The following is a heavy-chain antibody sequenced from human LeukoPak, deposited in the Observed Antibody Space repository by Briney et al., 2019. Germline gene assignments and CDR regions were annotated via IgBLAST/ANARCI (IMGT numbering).Heavy chain of an antibody. CDR2: INHSGST. D-gene: IGHD3-10*01. V-gene: IGHV4-4*02. CDR3: ARRSLVRGVVIGA. Sequence: PSGTLSLTCAVSGGSISSSYWWSWIRQPPGKGLEWIGEINHSGSTNYNPSLKSRVTISVDTSKNQFSLKLTSVTAADTAVYYCARRSLVRGVVIGAWGQGTLVTVSS. J-gene: IGHJ5*02. CDR1: GGSISSSYW.